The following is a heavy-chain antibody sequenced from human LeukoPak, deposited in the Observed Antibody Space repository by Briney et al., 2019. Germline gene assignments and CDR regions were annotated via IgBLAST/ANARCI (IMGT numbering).Heavy chain of an antibody. CDR3: ARAGNYWSFDY. Sequence: SETPSLTCSVSGDSVSIYYWSWIRQPPGKGLEWIGYIYYRGNTNYNPSLKSRVTMAVDTSKNQFSLKVSSVTAADTPVYYCARAGNYWSFDYWGQGTLVTVSS. J-gene: IGHJ4*02. V-gene: IGHV4-59*02. CDR2: IYYRGNT. CDR1: GDSVSIYY. D-gene: IGHD2-8*02.